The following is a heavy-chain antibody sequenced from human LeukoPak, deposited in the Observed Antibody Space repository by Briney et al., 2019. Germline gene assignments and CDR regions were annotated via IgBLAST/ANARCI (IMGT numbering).Heavy chain of an antibody. V-gene: IGHV4-59*11. J-gene: IGHJ6*03. CDR2: ISNSGST. Sequence: SETLSLTCTVSGGSISSHYWTWIRQSPVKGLEWIGDISNSGSTSYNPSLKSRVTISIDTSKNQFSLKLSSVTAADTAVYYCGRDALVGYFSYYYMDVWGKGTTITVSS. CDR1: GGSISSHY. D-gene: IGHD2-15*01. CDR3: GRDALVGYFSYYYMDV.